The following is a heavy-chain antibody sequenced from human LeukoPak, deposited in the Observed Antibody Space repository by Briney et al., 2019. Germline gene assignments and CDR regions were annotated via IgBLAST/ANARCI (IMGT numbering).Heavy chain of an antibody. CDR3: ARGAWGNRRPKGFDY. D-gene: IGHD7-27*01. Sequence: SETLSLTCAVYGGSFSGYYWSWIRQPPGRGLEWIGEINHSGSTNYNPSLKSRVTISVDTSKNQFSLKLSSVTAADTAVYYCARGAWGNRRPKGFDYWGQGTLVTVSS. V-gene: IGHV4-34*01. CDR1: GGSFSGYY. J-gene: IGHJ4*02. CDR2: INHSGST.